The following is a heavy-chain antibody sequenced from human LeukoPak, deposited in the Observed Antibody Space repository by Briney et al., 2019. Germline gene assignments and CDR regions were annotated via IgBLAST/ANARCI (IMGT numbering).Heavy chain of an antibody. V-gene: IGHV3-11*01. CDR2: ISSRGKTT. CDR3: ARGRDGYKY. Sequence: PRGSLRLSCAASGFTFSDYYMSWIRQAPGKGLEWLSYISSRGKTTHFADSVKGRFSVSRDNTNNTLYVQMNSLRAEDTAVYFCARGRDGYKYWGQGTLVTVSS. CDR1: GFTFSDYY. J-gene: IGHJ4*02. D-gene: IGHD5-24*01.